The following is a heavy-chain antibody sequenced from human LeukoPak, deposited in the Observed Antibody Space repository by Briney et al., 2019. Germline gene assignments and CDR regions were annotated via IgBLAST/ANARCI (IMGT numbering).Heavy chain of an antibody. CDR2: ISGSGGST. CDR1: GFTFSSYG. V-gene: IGHV3-23*01. J-gene: IGHJ6*03. CDR3: AKAPAPLPYYYYYMDV. Sequence: GGSLRLSCAASGFTFSSYGMSWVRQAPGKGLEWVSAISGSGGSTYYADSVKGRFTISRDNSKNTLYPQMNSLRAEDTAVYYCAKAPAPLPYYYYYMDVWGKGTTVTISS.